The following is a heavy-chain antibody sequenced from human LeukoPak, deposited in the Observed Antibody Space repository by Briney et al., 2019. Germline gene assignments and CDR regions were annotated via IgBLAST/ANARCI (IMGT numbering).Heavy chain of an antibody. J-gene: IGHJ6*02. CDR2: IIPILGIA. Sequence: SVKVSCKASGGTFSSYAISWVRQAPGQGLEWMGRIIPILGIANYAQKFQGRVTITADKSTSTAYMELSSLRSEDTAVYYCARTLLRYFDWLNGSGMDVRGQGTTVTVSS. D-gene: IGHD3-9*01. V-gene: IGHV1-69*04. CDR3: ARTLLRYFDWLNGSGMDV. CDR1: GGTFSSYA.